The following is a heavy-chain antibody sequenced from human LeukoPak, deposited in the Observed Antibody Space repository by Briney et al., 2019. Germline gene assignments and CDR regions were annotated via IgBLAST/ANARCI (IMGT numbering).Heavy chain of an antibody. CDR3: VKDNPLDY. D-gene: IGHD1-14*01. CDR2: IRYDGTNK. Sequence: PGGSLRLSCGASGFTFSNYGMLWVRQAPGKGLEWVSVIRYDGTNKLYADSVKGRFTISRDNSKNTLYLHINRLRPEDTALYYCVKDNPLDYWGQGTLVIVSS. J-gene: IGHJ4*02. V-gene: IGHV3-30*02. CDR1: GFTFSNYG.